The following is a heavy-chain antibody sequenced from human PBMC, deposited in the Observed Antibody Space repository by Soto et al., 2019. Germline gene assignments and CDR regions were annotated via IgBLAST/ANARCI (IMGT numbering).Heavy chain of an antibody. CDR2: IGGSGRGT. CDR1: GFPFSGYS. D-gene: IGHD3-22*01. V-gene: IGHV3-23*01. CDR3: AKGSSGYYDTFDY. J-gene: IGHJ4*02. Sequence: GGSERLSCAASGFPFSGYSIYWVRRAPGKGREWVSGIGGSGRGTYYATSVKRRFTSPRDNSKNTMYLLKKSLRAEDTVVYYGAKGSSGYYDTFDYWGQGTLVTVSS.